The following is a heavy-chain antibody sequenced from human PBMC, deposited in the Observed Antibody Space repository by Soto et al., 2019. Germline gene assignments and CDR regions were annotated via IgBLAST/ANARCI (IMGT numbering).Heavy chain of an antibody. Sequence: GGSLRLSCAASGFTFSNAWMSWVRQAPGKGLEWVGRIKSKTDGGTTDYAAPVKGRFTISRDDSKNTLYLQMNSLKTEDTAVYYCTRSSITSYYYGMDVWGQGTTVTVSS. CDR2: IKSKTDGGTT. V-gene: IGHV3-15*01. CDR3: TRSSITSYYYGMDV. J-gene: IGHJ6*02. CDR1: GFTFSNAW. D-gene: IGHD1-20*01.